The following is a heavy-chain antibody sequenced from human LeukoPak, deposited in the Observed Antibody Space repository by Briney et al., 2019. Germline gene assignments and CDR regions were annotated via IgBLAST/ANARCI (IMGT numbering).Heavy chain of an antibody. D-gene: IGHD3-10*01. J-gene: IGHJ5*02. Sequence: GSVKVSCKASGYTFTSYYMHWVRQAPGQGLEWMGIINPSGGSTSYAQKFQGRVTMTRDTSTSTVYMELSSLRSEDTAVYYCARSEEDGSYYSGSGCYLLDPWGQGTLVTVSS. CDR1: GYTFTSYY. V-gene: IGHV1-46*01. CDR2: INPSGGST. CDR3: ARSEEDGSYYSGSGCYLLDP.